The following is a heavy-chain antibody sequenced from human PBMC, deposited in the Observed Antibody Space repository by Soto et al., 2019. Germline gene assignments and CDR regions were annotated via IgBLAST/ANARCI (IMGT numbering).Heavy chain of an antibody. CDR1: GGSFSGYY. CDR2: INHSGST. V-gene: IGHV4-34*01. J-gene: IGHJ2*01. CDR3: ARGKKRFLEWLPRSSYWYFDL. Sequence: QVQLQQWGAGLLKPSETLSLTCAVYGGSFSGYYWSWIRQPPGKGLEWIGEINHSGSTNYNPSLKSRVTISVDTSKNQFSLKLSSVTAADTAVYYCARGKKRFLEWLPRSSYWYFDLWGRGTLVTVSS. D-gene: IGHD3-3*01.